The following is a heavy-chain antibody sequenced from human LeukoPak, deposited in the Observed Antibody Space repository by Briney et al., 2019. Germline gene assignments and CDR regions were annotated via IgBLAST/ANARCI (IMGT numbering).Heavy chain of an antibody. D-gene: IGHD6-25*01. CDR3: AKGEYSSGWGPAPLDY. J-gene: IGHJ4*02. CDR2: INPNSGGT. V-gene: IGHV1-2*02. Sequence: ASVKVSCKASGYTFTGYYMHWVRQAPGQGLEWMGWINPNSGGTNYAQKFQGRVTMTRDTSISTAYMELSRLRSDDTAVYYCAKGEYSSGWGPAPLDYWGQGTLVTVSS. CDR1: GYTFTGYY.